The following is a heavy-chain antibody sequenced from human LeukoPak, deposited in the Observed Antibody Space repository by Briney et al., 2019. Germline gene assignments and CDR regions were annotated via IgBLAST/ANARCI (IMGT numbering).Heavy chain of an antibody. CDR1: GFSFSSYA. CDR2: ITYDGSKE. D-gene: IGHD3-9*01. V-gene: IGHV3-30*04. J-gene: IGHJ6*02. Sequence: GGSLRLSCAASGFSFSSYAMHWVRQAPGKGLEWVAGITYDGSKEYYADSVKGRFTISRDNSKNTLYVQMNSLRAEDSAVYYCARGYSYNILTGYSYPLDVWGQGTTVTVSS. CDR3: ARGYSYNILTGYSYPLDV.